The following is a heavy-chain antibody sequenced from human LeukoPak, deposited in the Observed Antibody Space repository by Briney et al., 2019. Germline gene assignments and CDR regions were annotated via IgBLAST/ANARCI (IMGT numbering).Heavy chain of an antibody. CDR3: ARVLGKTQIDY. D-gene: IGHD1-14*01. J-gene: IGHJ4*02. CDR1: GGSISSGGYY. Sequence: SETLSLTCTVSGGSISSGGYYWSWIRQHPGKGLEWIGYIYYSGSTYYHPSLKSRVTISVDTSKNQFSLKLSSVTAADTAVYYCARVLGKTQIDYWGQGTLVTVSS. V-gene: IGHV4-31*03. CDR2: IYYSGST.